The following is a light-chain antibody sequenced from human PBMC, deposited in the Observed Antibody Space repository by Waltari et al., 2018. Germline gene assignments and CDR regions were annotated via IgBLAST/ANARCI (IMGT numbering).Light chain of an antibody. CDR2: SIG. J-gene: IGLJ3*02. V-gene: IGLV7-43*01. Sequence: QTVVTQEPSLTVSPGGTVTLTCASSTGAVPSGYYPNWFQQKPGQAPRALIYSIGNKHSWPPSRFSGSLLGGKAALTLSGVQPEDEAEYYCLLYYGGFWVFGGGTKLTVL. CDR3: LLYYGGFWV. CDR1: TGAVPSGYY.